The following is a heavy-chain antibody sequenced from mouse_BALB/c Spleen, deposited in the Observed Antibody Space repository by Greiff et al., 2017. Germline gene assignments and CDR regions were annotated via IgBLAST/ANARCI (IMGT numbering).Heavy chain of an antibody. D-gene: IGHD1-2*01. Sequence: VQLQQSGTVLARPGASVKMSCKASGYTFTSYWMHWVKQRPGQGLEWIGAIYPGNSDTSYNQKFKGKAKLTAVTSTSTAYMELSSLTNEDSAVYYCTRSTTAIAMDYWGQGTSVTVSS. CDR1: GYTFTSYW. J-gene: IGHJ4*01. CDR2: IYPGNSDT. CDR3: TRSTTAIAMDY. V-gene: IGHV1-5*01.